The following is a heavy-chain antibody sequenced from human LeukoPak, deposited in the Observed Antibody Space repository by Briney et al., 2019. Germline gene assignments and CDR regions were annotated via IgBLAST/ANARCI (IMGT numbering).Heavy chain of an antibody. V-gene: IGHV4-59*12. CDR2: IYYSGST. J-gene: IGHJ6*03. CDR1: GGSISSYY. Sequence: PSETLSLTCTVSGGSISSYYWSWIRQPPGKGLEWIGYIYYSGSTNYKSSLKSRVTISVDTSKNQFTLKLSSVTAADTAVYYCARNFWYYYYMDVWGKGTTVTISS. CDR3: ARNFWYYYYMDV.